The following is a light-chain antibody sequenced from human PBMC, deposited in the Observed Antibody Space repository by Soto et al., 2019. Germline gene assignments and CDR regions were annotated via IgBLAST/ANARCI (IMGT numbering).Light chain of an antibody. CDR1: SGSVSTSNY. CDR3: VLYMGSGIWV. CDR2: STN. Sequence: QTVVTQEPSFSVSPGGTVTLTCGLSSGSVSTSNYPSWHQQTPGQAPRTLIYSTNTRSSGVPDRFSGSILGNKAALTITGAQADDESDYYCVLYMGSGIWVFGGGTNDRP. V-gene: IGLV8-61*01. J-gene: IGLJ3*02.